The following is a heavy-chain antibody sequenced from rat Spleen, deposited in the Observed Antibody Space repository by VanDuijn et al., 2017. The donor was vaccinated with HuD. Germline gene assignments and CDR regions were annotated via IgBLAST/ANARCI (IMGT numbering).Heavy chain of an antibody. J-gene: IGHJ4*01. D-gene: IGHD2-1*01. Sequence: EVQLVEDGGGLVQPGRSLKLSCAASGFTFSNYGMAWVRQAPTKGLEWVASISPSGGSTYYRDSVKGRFTISRDNAKSTLYLQMDSLRSEDTATYYCAIIPTHVMDAWGQGASVTVSS. CDR2: ISPSGGST. CDR1: GFTFSNYG. V-gene: IGHV5-29*01. CDR3: AIIPTHVMDA.